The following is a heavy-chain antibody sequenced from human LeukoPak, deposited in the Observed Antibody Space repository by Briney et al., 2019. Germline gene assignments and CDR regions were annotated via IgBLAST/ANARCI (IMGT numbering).Heavy chain of an antibody. V-gene: IGHV4-34*01. J-gene: IGHJ4*02. D-gene: IGHD3-10*01. CDR3: ARVVPGYYFDY. Sequence: PSETLSLTCAVYGGSFSGYYWSWIRQPPGKGLEWIGEINHSGSTNYNPSLKSRVTISVDTSKNQFSLKLSSVTAADTAVYYCARVVPGYYFDYWGQGTLVTVSS. CDR1: GGSFSGYY. CDR2: INHSGST.